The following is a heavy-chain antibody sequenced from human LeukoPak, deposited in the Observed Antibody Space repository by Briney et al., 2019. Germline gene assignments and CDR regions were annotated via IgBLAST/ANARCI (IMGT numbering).Heavy chain of an antibody. CDR2: IYYSGST. J-gene: IGHJ6*03. V-gene: IGHV4-59*01. D-gene: IGHD6-19*01. CDR1: GGSISSYY. Sequence: SETLSLTCTVSGGSISSYYWSWIRQPPGKGLEWIGYIYYSGSTNYNPSLKSRVTISVDTSKNQFSLKLSSVTAADTAVYYCARGYSSGWYINYYYYYMDVWGKGTTVTVSS. CDR3: ARGYSSGWYINYYYYYMDV.